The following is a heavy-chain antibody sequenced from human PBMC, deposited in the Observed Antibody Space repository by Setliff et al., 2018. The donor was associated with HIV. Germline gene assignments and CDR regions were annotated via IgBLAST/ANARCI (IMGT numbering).Heavy chain of an antibody. V-gene: IGHV4-34*01. D-gene: IGHD1-7*01. Sequence: ASETLSLTCAVYGGSFSEYYWSWIRQSPGKGLEWIGEINHSGSTHYNPPLKSRATISVDTSKNQFSLKLSSVTAADTAVYYCARDRYTWNYGKNYMDVWGEGTTVTVSS. J-gene: IGHJ6*03. CDR2: INHSGST. CDR1: GGSFSEYY. CDR3: ARDRYTWNYGKNYMDV.